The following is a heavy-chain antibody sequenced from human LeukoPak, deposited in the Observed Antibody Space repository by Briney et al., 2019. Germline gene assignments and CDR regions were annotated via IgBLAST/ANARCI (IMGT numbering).Heavy chain of an antibody. CDR1: GGSFSGYY. J-gene: IGHJ4*02. CDR2: INHSGST. CDR3: ARLNYDILTGYYPDY. Sequence: PSETLSLTCAVYGGSFSGYYWSWIRQPPGKGLEWIGEINHSGSTNYNPSLKSRVTISVDTSKSQFSLKLSSVTAADTAVYYCARLNYDILTGYYPDYWGQGTLVTVSS. D-gene: IGHD3-9*01. V-gene: IGHV4-34*01.